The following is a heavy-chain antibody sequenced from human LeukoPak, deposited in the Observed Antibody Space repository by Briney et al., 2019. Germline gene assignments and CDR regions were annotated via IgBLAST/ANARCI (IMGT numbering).Heavy chain of an antibody. CDR2: ISSSGSTI. Sequence: PGGSLRLSCAASGFTFSDYYMSWIRQAPGKGLEWVSYISSSGSTIYYADSVKGRFTISRDNAKNSLYLQMNSLRAEDTVVYYCARDLCGSYPCRGFDPWGQGTLVTVSS. D-gene: IGHD1-26*01. J-gene: IGHJ5*02. CDR1: GFTFSDYY. V-gene: IGHV3-11*01. CDR3: ARDLCGSYPCRGFDP.